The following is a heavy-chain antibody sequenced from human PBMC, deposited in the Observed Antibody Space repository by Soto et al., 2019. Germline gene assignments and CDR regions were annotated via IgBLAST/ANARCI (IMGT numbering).Heavy chain of an antibody. CDR2: ISGSGGST. CDR3: AKDLAGYYNYYYYYYMDV. D-gene: IGHD3-22*01. V-gene: IGHV3-23*01. CDR1: GFTFSSYA. J-gene: IGHJ6*03. Sequence: GGSLRLSCAASGFTFSSYAMSWVRQAPGKGLEWVSAISGSGGSTYYADSVKGRFTISRDNSKNTLYLQMNSLRAEDTAVYYSAKDLAGYYNYYYYYYMDVWGKGTTVTVSS.